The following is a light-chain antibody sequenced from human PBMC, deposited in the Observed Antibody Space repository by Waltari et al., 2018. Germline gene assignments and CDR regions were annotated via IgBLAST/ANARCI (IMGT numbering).Light chain of an antibody. J-gene: IGKJ4*01. Sequence: EVLMTQSPATLSVSPGERVTLSCRASQNIHDNLAWYQQKPGQAPRLLIYGASTRATDIPARFRGSGSATEFTLTINSLQSEELGIYYCQQYNKWPPLTFGGGTKVEIK. CDR3: QQYNKWPPLT. CDR2: GAS. CDR1: QNIHDN. V-gene: IGKV3-15*01.